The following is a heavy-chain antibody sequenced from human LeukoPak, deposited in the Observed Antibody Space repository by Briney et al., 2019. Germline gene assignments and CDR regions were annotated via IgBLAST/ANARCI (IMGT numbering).Heavy chain of an antibody. CDR3: ARDLLPGKMIHHSMDV. Sequence: GGSLRLSCTASGFTFGDYAMHWVRQAPGKGLEYVSAISSNGGSTYYANSVKGRFTISRDNSKNTLYLQMGSLRAEDMAVYYCARDLLPGKMIHHSMDVWGKGTTVTVSS. CDR1: GFTFGDYA. CDR2: ISSNGGST. V-gene: IGHV3-64*01. D-gene: IGHD3-22*01. J-gene: IGHJ6*03.